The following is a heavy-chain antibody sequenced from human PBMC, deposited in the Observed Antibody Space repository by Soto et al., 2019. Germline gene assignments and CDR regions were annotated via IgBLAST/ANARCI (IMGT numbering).Heavy chain of an antibody. V-gene: IGHV3-7*03. D-gene: IGHD3-22*01. J-gene: IGHJ4*01. CDR3: ARAGSYDTVTSWVEDY. CDR2: IKQDGSVK. CDR1: TFTFSNYW. Sequence: EVQLVESGGGLVQPGGSLRLSCAVSTFTFSNYWMSWVRQAPGKGLEWVASIKQDGSVKYYVDSVKGRFTISRDNAKNSLSLQMNSLRAEDTAVYYCARAGSYDTVTSWVEDYWGHGTLVTVSS.